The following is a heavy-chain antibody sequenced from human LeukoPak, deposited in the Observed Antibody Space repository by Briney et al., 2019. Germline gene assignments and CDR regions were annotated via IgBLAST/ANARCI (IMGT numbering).Heavy chain of an antibody. Sequence: PGGSLGLSCAASGFTFRSYWMTWVRQYPGKGLEWVANIKQDGSEKYYVDSVKGRFTISRDNAKNSLYLQMNSLRAEDTAVYYCARDKQPGDQWGQGTLVTVSS. CDR1: GFTFRSYW. J-gene: IGHJ5*02. CDR2: IKQDGSEK. CDR3: ARDKQPGDQ. D-gene: IGHD6-13*01. V-gene: IGHV3-7*01.